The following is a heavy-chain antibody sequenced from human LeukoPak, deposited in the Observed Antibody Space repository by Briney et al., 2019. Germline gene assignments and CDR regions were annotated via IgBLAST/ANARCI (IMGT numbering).Heavy chain of an antibody. CDR2: IYYSGST. V-gene: IGHV4-59*01. Sequence: PSETLSLTCFVSGDSMSYYYWDWIRQPPGKGLEWIGYIYYSGSTEYNPSLKSRVVISVDTSKNEFSLKLTSVTAADTAVYYCARVGRDGYNHFDYWGQGTLVTVAS. CDR3: ARVGRDGYNHFDY. CDR1: GDSMSYYY. J-gene: IGHJ4*02. D-gene: IGHD5-24*01.